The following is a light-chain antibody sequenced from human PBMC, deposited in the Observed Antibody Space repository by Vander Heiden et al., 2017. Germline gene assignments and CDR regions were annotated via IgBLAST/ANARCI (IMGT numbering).Light chain of an antibody. Sequence: DIQMTQSPSTLSASVGDRVTITCRASQSISSWLAWYQQKPGKAPKLLMYKASSLESGVPSRFSGSGFGTEFTLTISSLQPDDFATYYCQQYNSYSRYTFGQGTKLEI. CDR3: QQYNSYSRYT. J-gene: IGKJ2*01. CDR1: QSISSW. CDR2: KAS. V-gene: IGKV1-5*03.